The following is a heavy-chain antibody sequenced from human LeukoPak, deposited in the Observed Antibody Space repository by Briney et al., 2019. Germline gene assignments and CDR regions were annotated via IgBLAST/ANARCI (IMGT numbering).Heavy chain of an antibody. CDR2: IIPIFGTA. V-gene: IGHV1-69*01. CDR1: GGTFSSYA. D-gene: IGHD5-12*01. J-gene: IGHJ4*02. Sequence: SVKVSFKASGGTFSSYAISWVRQAPGQGLEWMGGIIPIFGTANYAQKFQGRVTITADESTSTAYMELSSLRSEDTAVYYCARDRRGDGYAGYWGQGTLVTVSS. CDR3: ARDRRGDGYAGY.